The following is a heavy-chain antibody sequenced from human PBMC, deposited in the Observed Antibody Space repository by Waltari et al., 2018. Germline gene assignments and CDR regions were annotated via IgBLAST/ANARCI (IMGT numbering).Heavy chain of an antibody. J-gene: IGHJ6*03. Sequence: QVQLQESGPGLVKPSETRSLTCSVFGDPVTIYFWGWIRQPPGKGLEWIGYVYYTGNMNSNPSLRSRVTISIDTSRNQFSLRLTSVTAADTAVYYCARTGIVGDTLSYQCYYMDVWGKGTTVTVSS. CDR2: VYYTGNM. V-gene: IGHV4-59*02. CDR3: ARTGIVGDTLSYQCYYMDV. D-gene: IGHD1-26*01. CDR1: GDPVTIYF.